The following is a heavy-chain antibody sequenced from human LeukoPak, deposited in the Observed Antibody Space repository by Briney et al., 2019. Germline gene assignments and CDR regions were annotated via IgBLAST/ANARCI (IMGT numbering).Heavy chain of an antibody. CDR1: GFTFSDYY. V-gene: IGHV3-11*04. CDR2: TSSSGSTI. CDR3: ARDSSTSCYKCLNNWFDP. D-gene: IGHD2-2*02. Sequence: PGGSLRLSCAASGFTFSDYYMSWIRQAPGKGLEWVSYTSSSGSTIYYADSVKGRFTISRDNAKNSLYLQMNSLRAEDTAVYYCARDSSTSCYKCLNNWFDPWGQGTLVTVSS. J-gene: IGHJ5*02.